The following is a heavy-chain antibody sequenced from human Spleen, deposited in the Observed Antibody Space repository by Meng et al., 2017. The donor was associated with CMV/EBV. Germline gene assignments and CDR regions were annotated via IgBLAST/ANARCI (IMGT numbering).Heavy chain of an antibody. CDR3: ARGDATVAFDY. Sequence: QVQLPQWGAGLLKPSETLSLTCAVYGGSFSGYYWSWIRQPPGKGLEWIGEINHSGSTNYNPSLKSRVTISVDTSKNQFSLKLSSVTAADTAVYYCARGDATVAFDYWGQGTLVTVSS. J-gene: IGHJ4*02. V-gene: IGHV4-34*01. CDR2: INHSGST. D-gene: IGHD4-23*01. CDR1: GGSFSGYY.